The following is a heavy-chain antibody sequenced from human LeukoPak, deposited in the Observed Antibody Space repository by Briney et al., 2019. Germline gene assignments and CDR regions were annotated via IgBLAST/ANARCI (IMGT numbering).Heavy chain of an antibody. CDR3: ARESQLGSGDAFDI. V-gene: IGHV3-23*01. J-gene: IGHJ3*02. D-gene: IGHD7-27*01. Sequence: GGSLRLSCAASGFTFSSYAMSWVRQAPGKGLEWVSGISSSGGSTVYADSVKGRFTISRDNFRNTVFLQMNSLRAEDTAVYYCARESQLGSGDAFDIWGQGTMVTVSS. CDR2: ISSSGGST. CDR1: GFTFSSYA.